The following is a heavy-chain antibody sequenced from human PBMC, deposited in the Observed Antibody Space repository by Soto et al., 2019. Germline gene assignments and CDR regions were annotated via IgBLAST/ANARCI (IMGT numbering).Heavy chain of an antibody. V-gene: IGHV3-74*01. Sequence: EVQLVESGGDLVQSGGSLRLSCAASGFTFSSYWMHWFRQAPGKGLFGVSRINTDGSRTDYADSVKGRFTISRDNAKNTPYQQMNSLSATDTAVYYCARPRGTGSSAYDIWGQGTMVTVSS. CDR1: GFTFSSYW. CDR2: INTDGSRT. J-gene: IGHJ3*02. D-gene: IGHD1-1*01. CDR3: ARPRGTGSSAYDI.